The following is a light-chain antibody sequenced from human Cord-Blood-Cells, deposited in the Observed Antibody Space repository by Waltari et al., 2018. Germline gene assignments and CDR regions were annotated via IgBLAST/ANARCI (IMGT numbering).Light chain of an antibody. J-gene: IGLJ3*02. CDR3: SSYTSSSTWG. CDR1: SSDVGGYNY. V-gene: IGLV2-14*03. CDR2: DVS. Sequence: QSALTQPASVSGSPGQSITISCTGTSSDVGGYNYVSWYQQHPGKAPKLMIYDVSNRPSGVSNRFSGSKSGNTASLTISGLQAEDEADDYCSSYTSSSTWGFGGGTKLTVL.